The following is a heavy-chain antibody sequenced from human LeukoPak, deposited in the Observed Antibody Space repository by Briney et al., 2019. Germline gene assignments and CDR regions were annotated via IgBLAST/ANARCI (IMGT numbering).Heavy chain of an antibody. CDR3: ARDFVGADGDAGMDV. V-gene: IGHV3-53*01. J-gene: IGHJ6*02. D-gene: IGHD1-26*01. CDR2: IYSDGRT. CDR1: GLSVSSNY. Sequence: GGSLRLSCAASGLSVSSNYMSWVRQAPGPGLEWVSVIYSDGRTYYADSVKGRFTISRDNSKNKVYLQMNSLRAEATAVYYCARDFVGADGDAGMDVWGQGTTVTVSS.